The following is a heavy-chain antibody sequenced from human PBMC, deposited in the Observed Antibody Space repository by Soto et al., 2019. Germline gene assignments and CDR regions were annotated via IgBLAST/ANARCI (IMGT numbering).Heavy chain of an antibody. CDR1: GFTFSSYS. J-gene: IGHJ4*02. Sequence: EVQLVESGGGLVKPGGSLRLSCAASGFTFSSYSMNWVRQAPGKGLEWVSSISSSSSYIYYADSVKGRFTISRDNAKNSLYLQMNSLRDEDTAVYYCASSYDILTGYYIAPDYWGQGTLVTVSS. CDR2: ISSSSSYI. D-gene: IGHD3-9*01. V-gene: IGHV3-21*01. CDR3: ASSYDILTGYYIAPDY.